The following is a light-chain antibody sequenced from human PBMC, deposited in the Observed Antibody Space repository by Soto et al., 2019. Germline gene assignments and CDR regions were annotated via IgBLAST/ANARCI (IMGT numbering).Light chain of an antibody. CDR2: DAS. CDR1: QTISTW. CDR3: QQYNTYS. Sequence: DIQMTQSPPTLSASVGDRVTITCRASQTISTWMAWYQQKPGKAPKLLVYDASTLQSGVASRFSGSGSGTEFTLTISSLQPDDFATYYCQQYNTYSFGQGTKVDIK. V-gene: IGKV1-5*01. J-gene: IGKJ1*01.